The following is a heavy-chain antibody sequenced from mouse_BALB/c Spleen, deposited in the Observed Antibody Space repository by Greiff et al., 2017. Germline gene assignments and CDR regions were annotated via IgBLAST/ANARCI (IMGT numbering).Heavy chain of an antibody. CDR3: ARGTEGYDGFAY. CDR1: GYSFTGYF. D-gene: IGHD2-2*01. CDR2: INPYNGDT. J-gene: IGHJ3*01. Sequence: VQLQQSGPELVKPGASVKISCKASGYSFTGYFMNWVMQSHGKSLEWIGRINPYNGDTFYNQKFKGKATLTVDKSSSTAHMELRSLASEDSAVYYCARGTEGYDGFAYWGQGTLVTVSA. V-gene: IGHV1-20*02.